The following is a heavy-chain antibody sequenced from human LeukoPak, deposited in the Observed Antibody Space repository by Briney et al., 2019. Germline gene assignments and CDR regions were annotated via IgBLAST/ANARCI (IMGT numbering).Heavy chain of an antibody. D-gene: IGHD2-2*01. J-gene: IGHJ6*03. CDR2: INHSGST. CDR3: ARRIRYRSSTSCLNYYYYMDV. Sequence: PSETLSLTCAVYGGSFSGYYWSWIRQPPGKGLEWIGEINHSGSTNYNPSLKSRVTISVDTSKNQFSLKLSSVTAADTAVYYCARRIRYRSSTSCLNYYYYMDVWGKGTTVTISS. CDR1: GGSFSGYY. V-gene: IGHV4-34*01.